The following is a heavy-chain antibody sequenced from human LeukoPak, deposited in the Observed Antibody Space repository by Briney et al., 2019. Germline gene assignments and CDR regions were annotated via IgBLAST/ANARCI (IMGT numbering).Heavy chain of an antibody. CDR3: AREGRLFGLYSWFDP. V-gene: IGHV1-8*01. CDR1: GYTFTSYD. Sequence: ASVKVSCKASGYTFTSYDINWVRQATGQGLEWMGWMNPNSGNTGYAQKFQGRVTMTRNTSISTAYMELSSLRSEDTAVYYCAREGRLFGLYSWFDPWGQGTLVTVSS. J-gene: IGHJ5*02. D-gene: IGHD3-10*02. CDR2: MNPNSGNT.